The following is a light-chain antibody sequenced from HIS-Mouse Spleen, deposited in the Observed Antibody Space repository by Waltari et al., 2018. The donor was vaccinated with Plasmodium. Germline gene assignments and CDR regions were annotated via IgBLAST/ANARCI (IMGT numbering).Light chain of an antibody. CDR2: VAS. Sequence: EIVLTQSPGTLSLSPGERATLSCRASQSVSSSYLAWYQQKPGQAPRLLIYVASSRATGIPDRFSGSGSGTDFILTISRLEPEDFAVYYCQQYGSSGTFGQGTKVEIK. J-gene: IGKJ1*01. CDR3: QQYGSSGT. V-gene: IGKV3-20*01. CDR1: QSVSSSY.